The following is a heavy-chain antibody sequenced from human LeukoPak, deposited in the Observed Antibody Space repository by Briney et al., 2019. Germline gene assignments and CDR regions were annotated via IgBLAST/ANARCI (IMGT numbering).Heavy chain of an antibody. D-gene: IGHD3-3*01. CDR3: ARVLGSGYYYYYYYMDV. Sequence: PSETLSLTCTVSGGSISSYYWSWIRQPPGKGLEWIGYIYYSGSTNYNPSPKSRVTISVDTSKNQFSLKLSSVTAADTAVYYCARVLGSGYYYYYYYMDVWGKGTTVTVSS. CDR1: GGSISSYY. V-gene: IGHV4-59*01. J-gene: IGHJ6*03. CDR2: IYYSGST.